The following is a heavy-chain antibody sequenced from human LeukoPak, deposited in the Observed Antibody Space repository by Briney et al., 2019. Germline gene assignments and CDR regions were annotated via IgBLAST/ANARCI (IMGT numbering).Heavy chain of an antibody. CDR1: GFTFSSYW. J-gene: IGHJ4*02. CDR3: ARSGSYYDRDYFDY. V-gene: IGHV3-7*01. D-gene: IGHD1-26*01. CDR2: IKQDGSEK. Sequence: GVSLRLSCAASGFTFSSYWMSWVRPAPGKGLEWVANIKQDGSEKYYGDSVKGRFTISRDNAKNSLYLQMNSLRAEDTAVYYRARSGSYYDRDYFDYWGQGTLVTVSS.